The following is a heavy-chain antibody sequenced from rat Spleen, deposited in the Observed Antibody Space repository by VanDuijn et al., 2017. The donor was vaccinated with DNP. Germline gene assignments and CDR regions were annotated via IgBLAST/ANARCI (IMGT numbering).Heavy chain of an antibody. D-gene: IGHD1-5*01. CDR2: ISYSGST. V-gene: IGHV3-1*01. CDR3: ARWNIGTSTLDY. J-gene: IGHJ2*01. Sequence: EEQLQESGPGLVRPSQSLSLTCSVTGYPITRTYWGWIRKFPGNKMEWIGHISYSGSTSYHPSLKSRIYITRDTSKNQFFLQLSSVTTEDTATYYCARWNIGTSTLDYWGQGVMVTVSS. CDR1: GYPITRTY.